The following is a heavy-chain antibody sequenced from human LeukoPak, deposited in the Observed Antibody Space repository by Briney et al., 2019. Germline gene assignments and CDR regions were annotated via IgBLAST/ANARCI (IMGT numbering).Heavy chain of an antibody. CDR1: GGSISSSY. Sequence: PSETLSLTCTVSGGSISSSYGTWIRQPPGKGLEWIGEINHSGSTNYNPSLKSRVTISVDTSKNQFSLKLSSVTAADTAVYYCARDAYSSSPSWYFDLWGRGTLVTVSS. D-gene: IGHD6-6*01. CDR3: ARDAYSSSPSWYFDL. V-gene: IGHV4-34*01. J-gene: IGHJ2*01. CDR2: INHSGST.